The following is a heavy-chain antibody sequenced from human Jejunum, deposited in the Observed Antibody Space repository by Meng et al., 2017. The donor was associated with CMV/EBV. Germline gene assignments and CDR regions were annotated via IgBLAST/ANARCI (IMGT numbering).Heavy chain of an antibody. V-gene: IGHV4-34*01. Sequence: VYNASFTGNYWSWIRQPAGRGLEWIGEINDLGSYNYNASLRSRITVSADTSRTHLSLKLTSVTAADTAIYYCARGGVLTNTPVWNHWGQGILVTVSS. CDR3: ARGGVLTNTPVWNH. CDR2: INDLGSY. J-gene: IGHJ5*02. CDR1: NASFTGNY. D-gene: IGHD4/OR15-4a*01.